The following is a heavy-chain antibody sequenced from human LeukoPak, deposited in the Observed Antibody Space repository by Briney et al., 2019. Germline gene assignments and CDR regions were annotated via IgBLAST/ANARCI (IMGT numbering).Heavy chain of an antibody. Sequence: SVKVSYKASGDTFRTYSVTWVRQAPGQGLEWMGGIIPIFGTPNYAQKFQGRVKFTTGDATGTAYMELSSLMSEDTASYFLARIDRYHFYLDVWGEGTPVTVS. CDR2: IIPIFGTP. V-gene: IGHV1-69*05. CDR1: GDTFRTYS. J-gene: IGHJ6*03. CDR3: ARIDRYHFYLDV.